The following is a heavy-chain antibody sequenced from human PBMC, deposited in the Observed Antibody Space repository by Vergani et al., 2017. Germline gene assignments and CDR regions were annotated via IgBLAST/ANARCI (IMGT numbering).Heavy chain of an antibody. CDR3: AHVEMATINLDY. D-gene: IGHD5-24*01. V-gene: IGHV2-5*02. CDR1: GFSLGTSGVG. CDR2: IYWDDNK. J-gene: IGHJ4*02. Sequence: QITLKESGPTLVKPTQTLTLTCTFSGFSLGTSGVGVGWIRQPPGKALEWLALIYWDDNKRYSPSVKSRLTITKDTSKNQVVLTMTNMDPVDTATYYCAHVEMATINLDYWGQGTLVTVSS.